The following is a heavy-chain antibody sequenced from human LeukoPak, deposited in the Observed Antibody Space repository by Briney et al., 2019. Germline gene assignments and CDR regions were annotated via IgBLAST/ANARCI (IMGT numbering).Heavy chain of an antibody. D-gene: IGHD6-13*01. V-gene: IGHV3-7*01. J-gene: IGHJ4*02. Sequence: PGGSLRLSCAASGFTFSSYWVSWVRQAPGKGLEWVANIKQDGSEKYYVDSVKGRFTISRDNGKNSLYLQMNSLRAEDTAVYYCARLDGQQLTSFFDYWGQGTLVTVSS. CDR2: IKQDGSEK. CDR1: GFTFSSYW. CDR3: ARLDGQQLTSFFDY.